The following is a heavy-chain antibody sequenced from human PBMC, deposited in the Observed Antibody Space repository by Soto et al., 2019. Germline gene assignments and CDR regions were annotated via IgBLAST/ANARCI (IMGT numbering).Heavy chain of an antibody. Sequence: SQTLSLTCAISGDSVSSNSAAWNWIRQSPSRGLEWLGRTYYRSKWYNDYAVSVKSRITINPDTSKNQFSLQLNSVTPEDTAVYYCARDLERPGEAYYYGMDVWGQGTTVTVS. D-gene: IGHD1-26*01. CDR1: GDSVSSNSAA. V-gene: IGHV6-1*01. J-gene: IGHJ6*02. CDR3: ARDLERPGEAYYYGMDV. CDR2: TYYRSKWYN.